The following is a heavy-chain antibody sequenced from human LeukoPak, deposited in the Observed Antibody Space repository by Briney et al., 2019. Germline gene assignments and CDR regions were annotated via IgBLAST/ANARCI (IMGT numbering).Heavy chain of an antibody. CDR2: INPNSGGT. Sequence: ASVKVSCKASGYTFTGYYMDWVRQAPGQGLEWMGWINPNSGGTNYAQKFQGRVTMTRDTSISTAYMGLSRLRSDDTAVYYCARAPITIFGVDWYFDLWGRGTLVTVSS. V-gene: IGHV1-2*02. D-gene: IGHD3-3*01. J-gene: IGHJ2*01. CDR3: ARAPITIFGVDWYFDL. CDR1: GYTFTGYY.